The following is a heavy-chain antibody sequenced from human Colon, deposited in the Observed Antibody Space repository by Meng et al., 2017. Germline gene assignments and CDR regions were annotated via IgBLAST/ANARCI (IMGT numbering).Heavy chain of an antibody. CDR1: GYTFTSYG. V-gene: IGHV1-18*01. Sequence: QVQVVQSGAEVKHPGASVKVSCKTSGYTFTSYGISWVRQAPGQGLEWMGWISAYNGNTHYAQKFQGRVTMTRDTSTSTVYMELRSLRSDDTAVYYCARETEVAGTIFFQHWGQGTLVTVSS. J-gene: IGHJ1*01. CDR2: ISAYNGNT. D-gene: IGHD6-19*01. CDR3: ARETEVAGTIFFQH.